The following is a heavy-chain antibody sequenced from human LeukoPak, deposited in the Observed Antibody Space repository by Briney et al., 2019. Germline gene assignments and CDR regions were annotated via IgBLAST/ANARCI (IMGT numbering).Heavy chain of an antibody. D-gene: IGHD6-6*01. Sequence: PSETLSLTCTVSGGSISSYYWSWIRQPAGKGLEWIGRTYTSGSTNYNPSLKGRVTMSVDTSENQFSLKLSSVTAADTAVYYCARCGYSRSRYYYYYYMDVWGKGTTVTVSS. CDR2: TYTSGST. CDR3: ARCGYSRSRYYYYYYMDV. V-gene: IGHV4-4*07. J-gene: IGHJ6*03. CDR1: GGSISSYY.